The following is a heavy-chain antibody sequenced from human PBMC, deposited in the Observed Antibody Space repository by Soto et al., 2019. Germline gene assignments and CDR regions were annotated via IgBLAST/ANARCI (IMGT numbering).Heavy chain of an antibody. D-gene: IGHD4-17*01. CDR3: ARDQPDYGGNDY. CDR2: ISYDGINK. CDR1: GFTFSSYA. J-gene: IGHJ4*02. V-gene: IGHV3-30-3*01. Sequence: QVQLVESGGGVVQPGRSLRLSCAASGFTFSSYAMHWVRQAPGKGLEWVAVISYDGINKYYADSVKGRFTISRDNSKNTLYLQMNRLRAEDTAVYYCARDQPDYGGNDYWGQGTLVTVSS.